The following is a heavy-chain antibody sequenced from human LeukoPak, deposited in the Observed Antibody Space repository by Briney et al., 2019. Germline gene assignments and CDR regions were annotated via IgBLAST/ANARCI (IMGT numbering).Heavy chain of an antibody. D-gene: IGHD3-10*01. CDR1: GYSFTRYG. CDR2: ISGSNGNT. Sequence: ASVKVSCKASGYSFTRYGMSWVRQAPGQGPEWMGWISGSNGNTNYAQKFQGRVTLTTDTSTSTAYMELRSLRSDDTAVYYCARSGRGTYYYFDWRGQGTLVTVSS. V-gene: IGHV1-18*01. J-gene: IGHJ4*02. CDR3: ARSGRGTYYYFDW.